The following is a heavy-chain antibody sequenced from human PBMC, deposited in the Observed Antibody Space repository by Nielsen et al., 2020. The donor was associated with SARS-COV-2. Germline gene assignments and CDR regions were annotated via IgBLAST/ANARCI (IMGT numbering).Heavy chain of an antibody. CDR2: ISWNSGST. Sequence: GGSLRLSCAASGFTFDDYAMHWVRQVPGKGLEWVSSISWNSGSTGYADSVKGRFTISRDNAKNSLYLQMNNLRDVDTAVYYCVRDVRSSGWYYFDYWGQGALVTVSS. CDR3: VRDVRSSGWYYFDY. V-gene: IGHV3-9*01. D-gene: IGHD6-19*01. CDR1: GFTFDDYA. J-gene: IGHJ4*02.